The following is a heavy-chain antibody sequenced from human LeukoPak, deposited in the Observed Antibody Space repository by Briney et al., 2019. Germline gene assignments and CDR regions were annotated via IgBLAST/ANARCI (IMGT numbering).Heavy chain of an antibody. CDR2: IYTSGST. Sequence: SETLSLTCTVSGGSISSYYWSWIRQPAGKGLEWIGRIYTSGSTNYNPSLKGRVTISVDKSKNQFSLKLSSVTAADTAVYYCASDLYGSGSPQWGQGTLVTVSS. V-gene: IGHV4-4*07. CDR3: ASDLYGSGSPQ. J-gene: IGHJ4*02. D-gene: IGHD3-10*01. CDR1: GGSISSYY.